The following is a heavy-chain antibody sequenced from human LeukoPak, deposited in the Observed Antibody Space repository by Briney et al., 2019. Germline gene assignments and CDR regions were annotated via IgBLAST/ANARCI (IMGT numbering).Heavy chain of an antibody. D-gene: IGHD3-22*01. J-gene: IGHJ3*01. CDR3: AKGERWDYYDSSH. Sequence: PGGSLRLSCAVSGFTFSSYAMTWVRQAPGKGLEWVSGISGSGGSTYYADSVKGRFTISRDNSKTTLYLQMNSLRAEDTAVYYCAKGERWDYYDSSHWGQGTMVTVSS. CDR2: ISGSGGST. CDR1: GFTFSSYA. V-gene: IGHV3-23*01.